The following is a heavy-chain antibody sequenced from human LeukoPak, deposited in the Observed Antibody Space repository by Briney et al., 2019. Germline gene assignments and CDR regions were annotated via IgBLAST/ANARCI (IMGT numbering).Heavy chain of an antibody. D-gene: IGHD5-18*01. CDR3: ARDSGGYSYGLDY. CDR1: GGSVSSGSYY. J-gene: IGHJ4*02. V-gene: IGHV4-61*01. Sequence: PSEPLSLPCTVSGGSVSSGSYYWRWIRQPPGKGLEWIGYIYYSGSTNYNPSLTSRVTISVDTSKNQFSLKLSSVTAADTAVYYCARDSGGYSYGLDYWGQGTLVTVSS. CDR2: IYYSGST.